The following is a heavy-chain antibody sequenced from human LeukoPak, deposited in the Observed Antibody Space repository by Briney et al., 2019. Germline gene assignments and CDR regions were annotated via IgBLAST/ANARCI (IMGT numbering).Heavy chain of an antibody. D-gene: IGHD5-18*01. CDR3: ARHKYSYGFDY. Sequence: SETLSLTCTVSGGSLSSYYWSWIRQPPGKGLEWIGYIYYSGSTNYNPSLKSRVTISVDTSKNQFSLKLSSVTAADTAVYYCARHKYSYGFDYWGQGTLVTVSS. CDR1: GGSLSSYY. J-gene: IGHJ4*02. V-gene: IGHV4-59*08. CDR2: IYYSGST.